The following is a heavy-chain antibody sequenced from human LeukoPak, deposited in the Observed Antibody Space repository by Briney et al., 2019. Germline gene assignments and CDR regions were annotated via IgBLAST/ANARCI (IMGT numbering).Heavy chain of an antibody. Sequence: SVKVSCKASGGTFSSYTISWVRQAPGQGLEWMGRIIPILGIANYAQKFQGRVTITADKSTSTAYMELSSLRSEDTAVYYCATEDIAAAVSDAFDIWGQGTMVTVSS. J-gene: IGHJ3*02. V-gene: IGHV1-69*02. D-gene: IGHD6-13*01. CDR1: GGTFSSYT. CDR2: IIPILGIA. CDR3: ATEDIAAAVSDAFDI.